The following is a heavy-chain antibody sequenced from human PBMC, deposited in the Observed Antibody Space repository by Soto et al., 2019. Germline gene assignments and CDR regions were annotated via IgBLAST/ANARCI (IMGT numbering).Heavy chain of an antibody. CDR2: TYFRSKWYN. V-gene: IGHV6-1*01. Sequence: LSLTCAISGDSVSSNTASWNWIRQSPSKGLEWLGRTYFRSKWYNDYAVSVKSRIIINPDTSNNQFSLQLNSVTPEDTAVYFCAKGDNLGPKTGYAFDPWGQGIMVTVSS. CDR3: AKGDNLGPKTGYAFDP. CDR1: GDSVSSNTAS. D-gene: IGHD5-12*01. J-gene: IGHJ5*02.